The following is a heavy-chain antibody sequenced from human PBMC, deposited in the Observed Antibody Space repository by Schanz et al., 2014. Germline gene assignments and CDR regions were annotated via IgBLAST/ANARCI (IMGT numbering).Heavy chain of an antibody. J-gene: IGHJ3*02. Sequence: QMHLAESGGGVVQPGRSLRLSCAASGAASGFTFSNYAMHWVRQSPGKGLEWVAVISYDEATKHYADSVKGRFTISRDNSKNTLYLEMTSLRVEDTAVYYCARWRVGGINILADDYDIWGQGTEVIVSS. V-gene: IGHV3-30*04. CDR3: ARWRVGGINILADDYDI. D-gene: IGHD5-12*01. CDR1: GFTFSNYA. CDR2: ISYDEATK.